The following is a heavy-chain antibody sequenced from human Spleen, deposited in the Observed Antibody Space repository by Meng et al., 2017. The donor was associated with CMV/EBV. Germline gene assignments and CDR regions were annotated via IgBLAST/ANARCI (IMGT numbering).Heavy chain of an antibody. CDR2: INPNTGDT. CDR3: ARMYYYDSGGYYPPHYGMDV. Sequence: ASVKVSCKASGYTFTDYYVHCVRQAPGQGLEWMGWINPNTGDTNYAQKFQGRVTMTRDTSISTAYMELSRLRSDDTAVYYCARMYYYDSGGYYPPHYGMDVWGQGTTVTVSS. J-gene: IGHJ6*02. D-gene: IGHD3-22*01. CDR1: GYTFTDYY. V-gene: IGHV1-2*02.